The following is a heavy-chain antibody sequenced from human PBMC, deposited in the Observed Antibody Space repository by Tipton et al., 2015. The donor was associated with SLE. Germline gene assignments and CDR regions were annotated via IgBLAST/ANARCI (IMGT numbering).Heavy chain of an antibody. CDR2: IYYSGST. V-gene: IGHV4-59*11. J-gene: IGHJ4*02. D-gene: IGHD6-13*01. Sequence: TLSLTCTVSGGSISSHYWSWIRQPPGKGLEWIGYIYYSGSTNYNPSLKSRVTISVDTSKNQFSLKLSSVTAADTAVYYCARGPVQGGSSSYFDYWGQGTLVTVSS. CDR3: ARGPVQGGSSSYFDY. CDR1: GGSISSHY.